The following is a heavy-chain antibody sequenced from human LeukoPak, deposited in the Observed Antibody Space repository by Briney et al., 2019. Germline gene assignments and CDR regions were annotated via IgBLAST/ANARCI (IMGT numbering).Heavy chain of an antibody. CDR2: FDPEDGET. CDR3: ATSGGAARPADYYYYYYMDV. CDR1: GYTFTTYA. Sequence: ASVKVSCKASGYTFTTYAISWVRQAPGKGLEWMGGFDPEDGETIYAQKFQGRVTMTEDTSTDTAYMELSSLRSEDTAVYYCATSGGAARPADYYYYYYMDVWGKGTTVTVSS. V-gene: IGHV1-24*01. D-gene: IGHD6-6*01. J-gene: IGHJ6*03.